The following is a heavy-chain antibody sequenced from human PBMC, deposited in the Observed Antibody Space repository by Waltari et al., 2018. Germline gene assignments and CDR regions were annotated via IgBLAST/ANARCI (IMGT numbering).Heavy chain of an antibody. Sequence: EVQLVESGGGLVQPGGSLRLSCAASGFTFSSYWMSWVRQAPGQGLEWVANIKQDGSEKYYVDSVKGRFTISRDNAKNSLYLQMNSLRAEDTAVYYCATGNIMITFGGVIDDAFDIWGQGTMVTVSS. CDR3: ATGNIMITFGGVIDDAFDI. J-gene: IGHJ3*02. CDR2: IKQDGSEK. D-gene: IGHD3-16*02. V-gene: IGHV3-7*01. CDR1: GFTFSSYW.